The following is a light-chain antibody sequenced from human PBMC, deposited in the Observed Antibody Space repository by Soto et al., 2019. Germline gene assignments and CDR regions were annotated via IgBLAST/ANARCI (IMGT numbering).Light chain of an antibody. J-gene: IGKJ5*01. Sequence: EIVMTQSPATLSVSPGERATLSCRASQSLSTNLAWYQQKPGQAPRLLIYGASTRATGIPARFSGSGSGTDFTLTISSLEPEDFAVYYCQQRYRWPPITFGQGTRLEIK. CDR1: QSLSTN. V-gene: IGKV3-15*01. CDR2: GAS. CDR3: QQRYRWPPIT.